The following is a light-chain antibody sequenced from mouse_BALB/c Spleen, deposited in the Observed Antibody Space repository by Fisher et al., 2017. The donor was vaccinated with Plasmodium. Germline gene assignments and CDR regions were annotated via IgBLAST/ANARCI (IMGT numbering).Light chain of an antibody. CDR1: QTVNNN. CDR3: QQTNSWPLT. CDR2: YTS. J-gene: IGKJ5*01. V-gene: IGKV5-43*01. Sequence: DIVMTQSPVTLSVTPGDSVSLSCRASQTVNNNLHWYQQKSHESPRLLINYTSQSISGIPSRFSGSGSGTDFTLSINSVETEDFGMYFCQQTNSWPLTFGAGTKL.